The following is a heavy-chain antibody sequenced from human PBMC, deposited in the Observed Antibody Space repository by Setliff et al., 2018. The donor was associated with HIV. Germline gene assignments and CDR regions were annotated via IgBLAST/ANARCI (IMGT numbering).Heavy chain of an antibody. J-gene: IGHJ6*02. CDR3: AKDLVEGVDSTSYYYVMDV. CDR1: GFTISDYA. D-gene: IGHD3-3*01. V-gene: IGHV3-23*01. CDR2: ITGEAAST. Sequence: GGSLRLSCAGSGFTISDYAVSWVRQAPGKGLEWVSAITGEAASTFYAESLKGRLTISRDNSKNTLYLQMNSLRAEDTAVYYCAKDLVEGVDSTSYYYVMDVWGQGTTVTVSS.